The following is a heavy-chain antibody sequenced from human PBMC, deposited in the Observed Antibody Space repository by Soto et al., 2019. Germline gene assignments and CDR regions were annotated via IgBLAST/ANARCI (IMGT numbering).Heavy chain of an antibody. Sequence: PSETLSLTCAVYGGSFSGYYWSWIRQPPGKGLEWIGEINHSGSTNYNPSLKSRVTISVDTSKNQFSLKLSSVTAADTAVYYCARLEGRDGYKYYFDYWGQGTLVTVSS. CDR1: GGSFSGYY. J-gene: IGHJ4*02. V-gene: IGHV4-34*01. D-gene: IGHD5-12*01. CDR2: INHSGST. CDR3: ARLEGRDGYKYYFDY.